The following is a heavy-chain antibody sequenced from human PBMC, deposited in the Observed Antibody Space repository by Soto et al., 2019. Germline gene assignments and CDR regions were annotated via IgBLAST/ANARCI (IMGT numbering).Heavy chain of an antibody. J-gene: IGHJ4*02. CDR1: GGSFSGNY. D-gene: IGHD2-15*01. V-gene: IGHV4-34*01. CDR3: ARGHLPGGNTFYYDY. CDR2: ISHSGSGT. Sequence: QVQLQQWGAGLLKPSETLSLTCTVYGGSFSGNYWSWIRQPPGMGLEWIGEISHSGSGTNYNPSLKSRVTISVDTSKNQFSLKLSSVTAADTAMYYCARGHLPGGNTFYYDYWGQGTLGTVSS.